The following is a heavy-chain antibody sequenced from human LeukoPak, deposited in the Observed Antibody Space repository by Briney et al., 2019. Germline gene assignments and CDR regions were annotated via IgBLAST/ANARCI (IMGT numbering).Heavy chain of an antibody. CDR2: INPNSGGT. V-gene: IGHV1-2*02. D-gene: IGHD3-16*01. Sequence: APVKVSCKASGYTFTGYYMHWVRQAPGQGLEWMGWINPNSGGTNYAQKFQGRVTMTRDTSISTAYMELSRLRSDDTAVYYCARASPVWGTSFDYWGQGTLVTVSS. CDR3: ARASPVWGTSFDY. CDR1: GYTFTGYY. J-gene: IGHJ4*02.